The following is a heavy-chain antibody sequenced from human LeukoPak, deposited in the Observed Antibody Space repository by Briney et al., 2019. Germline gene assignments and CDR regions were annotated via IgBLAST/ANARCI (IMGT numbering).Heavy chain of an antibody. J-gene: IGHJ4*02. V-gene: IGHV4-4*02. CDR3: ARRGYYYGSGSYYPL. D-gene: IGHD3-10*01. CDR2: IYHSGHT. Sequence: SETLSLTCVVSGGSISSGSWWSWVRQTPGKGLEWIGEIYHSGHTNYNPSLKSRVTISVDTSKNQFSLKLSSVTAADTAVYYCARRGYYYGSGSYYPLWGQGTLVTVSS. CDR1: GGSISSGSW.